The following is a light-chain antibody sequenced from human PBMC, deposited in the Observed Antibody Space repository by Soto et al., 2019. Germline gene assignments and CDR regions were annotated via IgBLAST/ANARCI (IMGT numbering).Light chain of an antibody. Sequence: EIVFTQSPGTLSFSPGERATLSCRASQSVSSSYLAWYQQKPGQAPRLLIYGASSRATGIPDRFSGSGSGTDFTLTISRLEPEDFAVYYCQQYAGSPTWTFGQGTKVDIK. CDR2: GAS. CDR3: QQYAGSPTWT. J-gene: IGKJ1*01. V-gene: IGKV3-20*01. CDR1: QSVSSSY.